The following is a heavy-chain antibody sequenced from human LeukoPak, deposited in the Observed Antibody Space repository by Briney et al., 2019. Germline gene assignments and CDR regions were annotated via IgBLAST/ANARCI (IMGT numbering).Heavy chain of an antibody. CDR1: GLTFTEYW. D-gene: IGHD6-13*01. V-gene: IGHV3-7*01. J-gene: IGHJ4*02. CDR2: INQDGSEK. Sequence: PGGSLRLSCAASGLTFTEYWMNWVRQAPGKGLEWVASINQDGSEKYYVDSVKGRFTISRDNAQNSLYLQMSYLRAEDTAMFYCARDGVAAGLYFDLWGQGTLVTVSS. CDR3: ARDGVAAGLYFDL.